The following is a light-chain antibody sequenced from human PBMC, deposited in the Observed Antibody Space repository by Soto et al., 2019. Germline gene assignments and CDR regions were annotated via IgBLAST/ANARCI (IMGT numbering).Light chain of an antibody. CDR2: GAS. V-gene: IGKV1-12*01. CDR3: QQANNFPLT. J-gene: IGKJ4*01. CDR1: QVIGSW. Sequence: DIQMTQSPSSVSASVGNRVTITCQASQVIGSWLAWYQHKPGKAPKLLIYGASSLQSGVPSRFSGSGAGTDFTLTISSLQPEDFATYYCQQANNFPLTFGGGTKVEIK.